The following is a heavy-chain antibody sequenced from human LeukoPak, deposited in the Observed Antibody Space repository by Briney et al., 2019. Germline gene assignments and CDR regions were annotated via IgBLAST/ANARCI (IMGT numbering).Heavy chain of an antibody. Sequence: PGGSLRLSCAASGFTFSSYWMHWVRQAPGKGLVWVSRINSDGSSTSYADSVKGRFTISRDNAKNTLYLQMNSLRAEDTAVYYCAKDGRRYCSSTSCYNFDYWGQGTLVTVSS. D-gene: IGHD2-2*01. CDR3: AKDGRRYCSSTSCYNFDY. CDR1: GFTFSSYW. J-gene: IGHJ4*02. CDR2: INSDGSST. V-gene: IGHV3-74*01.